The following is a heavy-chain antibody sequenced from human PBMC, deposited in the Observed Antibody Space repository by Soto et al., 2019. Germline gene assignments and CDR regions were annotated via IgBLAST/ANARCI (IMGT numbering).Heavy chain of an antibody. CDR1: GFSFSSYT. D-gene: IGHD2-15*01. J-gene: IGHJ4*02. V-gene: IGHV3-48*01. Sequence: EVRLVESGGGLVQPGGSLRLSCVASGFSFSSYTMNWFRQAPGKGLEWVSDISRTGSTISYADSVRGRFTISIDNAKTSLYLQMNSLRAEDTAVYYCARDREYCSGDNCYETGSAYWGQGALVTVSS. CDR2: ISRTGSTI. CDR3: ARDREYCSGDNCYETGSAY.